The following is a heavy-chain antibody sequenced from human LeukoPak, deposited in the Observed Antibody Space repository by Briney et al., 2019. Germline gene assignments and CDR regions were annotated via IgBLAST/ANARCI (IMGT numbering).Heavy chain of an antibody. D-gene: IGHD6-19*01. J-gene: IGHJ4*02. Sequence: GGSLRLSCSASGFTFSNYAKHWVRQAPGNGLEYVSAISVGWTNTYYADSVKGRFTISRDNSKNTLYLQMSSLRAEDAALYYCVKGGKYSSGHYEYWGQGTLVTVSS. V-gene: IGHV3-64D*09. CDR3: VKGGKYSSGHYEY. CDR2: ISVGWTNT. CDR1: GFTFSNYA.